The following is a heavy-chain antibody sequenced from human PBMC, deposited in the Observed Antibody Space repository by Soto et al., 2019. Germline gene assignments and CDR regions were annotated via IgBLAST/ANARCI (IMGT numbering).Heavy chain of an antibody. CDR2: INPNSGGT. CDR1: GYTFTGYY. CDR3: AIGTHAEYNWFDP. D-gene: IGHD1-1*01. J-gene: IGHJ5*02. Sequence: ASVKVSCKASGYTFTGYYMHWVRQAPGQGLEWMGWINPNSGGTNYAQKFQGRVTMTRDTSISTAYMELSRLRSDDTAVYYCAIGTHAEYNWFDPCGQGTLVTVSS. V-gene: IGHV1-2*02.